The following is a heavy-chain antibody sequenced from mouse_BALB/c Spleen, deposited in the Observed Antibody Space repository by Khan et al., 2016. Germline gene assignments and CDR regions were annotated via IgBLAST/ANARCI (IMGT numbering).Heavy chain of an antibody. CDR3: ADALFVY. CDR2: IYLGDGDY. V-gene: IGHV1-87*01. CDR1: GYTSANYW. Sequence: QVQLQQSGAELARPGASVRLSCKASGYTSANYWMQWVKQRPGQGLEWIGSIYLGDGDYRYSQKLKDKATLTADKSSSSAYMHLRSVASEDSAVYYSADALFVYWGQGTLVTVSS. J-gene: IGHJ3*01.